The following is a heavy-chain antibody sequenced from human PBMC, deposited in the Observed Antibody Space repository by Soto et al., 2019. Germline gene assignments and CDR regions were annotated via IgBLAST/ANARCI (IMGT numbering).Heavy chain of an antibody. J-gene: IGHJ5*02. Sequence: EVQLVESGGGLVQPGGSLRLSCAASGFTFSSCEMNWVRQAPGKGLEWVSYISSSGTTTYYADSVKGRFTISRDNDKNSLYLQMNSLRAEDTAVYYCARDRGIGGRIYWFDPWGQGTLVTVSS. D-gene: IGHD2-21*01. V-gene: IGHV3-48*03. CDR1: GFTFSSCE. CDR2: ISSSGTTT. CDR3: ARDRGIGGRIYWFDP.